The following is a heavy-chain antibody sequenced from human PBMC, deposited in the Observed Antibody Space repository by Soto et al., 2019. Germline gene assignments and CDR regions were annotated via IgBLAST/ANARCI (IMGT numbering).Heavy chain of an antibody. V-gene: IGHV1-3*01. CDR3: ARDGYYYGSGSYYTTVNWFDP. D-gene: IGHD3-10*01. Sequence: QVQLVQSGAEVKKPGASVKVSCKASGYTITSYAMHWVRQAPGQRLEWMGWINAGNGNTKYSQKFQGRVTITRDTSASTAYMELSSLRSEDTAVYYCARDGYYYGSGSYYTTVNWFDPWGQGTLVTVSS. J-gene: IGHJ5*02. CDR1: GYTITSYA. CDR2: INAGNGNT.